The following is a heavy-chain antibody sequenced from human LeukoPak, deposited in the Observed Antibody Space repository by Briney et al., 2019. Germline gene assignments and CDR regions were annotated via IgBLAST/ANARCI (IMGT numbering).Heavy chain of an antibody. J-gene: IGHJ4*02. CDR1: GGSFSGCY. Sequence: SETLSLTCAVYGGSFSGCYWSWIRQPPGKGLEWIGEINHSGSTNYNPSLKSRVSISVDTSKNQFSLKLNSVTAADTAVYYCARYDYWGQGTLVTVSS. V-gene: IGHV4-34*01. CDR3: ARYDY. CDR2: INHSGST.